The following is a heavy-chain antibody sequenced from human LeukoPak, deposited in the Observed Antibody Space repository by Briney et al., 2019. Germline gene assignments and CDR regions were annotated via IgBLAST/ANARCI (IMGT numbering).Heavy chain of an antibody. CDR1: GYTFTDYY. J-gene: IGHJ4*02. Sequence: ASVKVSCKASGYTFTDYYMHWVRQAPGQGLEWMGWINPNSGGTNYAQKFQGRVTMTRDTSISTAYMELSRLRSDDTAVYYCAAEDDSSGYYYGWGQGTLVTVSS. CDR2: INPNSGGT. D-gene: IGHD3-22*01. CDR3: AAEDDSSGYYYG. V-gene: IGHV1-2*02.